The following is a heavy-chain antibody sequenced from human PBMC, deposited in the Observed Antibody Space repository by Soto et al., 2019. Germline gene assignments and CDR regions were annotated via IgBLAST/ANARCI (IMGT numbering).Heavy chain of an antibody. D-gene: IGHD3-22*01. CDR3: ARVPDSSGYYGGSGPSYYYGMDV. J-gene: IGHJ6*02. Sequence: GGSLRLSCAASGFTFSSYAMHWVRQAPGKGLEWVAVISYDGSNKYYADSVKGRFTISRDNSKNTLYLQMNSLRAEDTAVYYCARVPDSSGYYGGSGPSYYYGMDVWGQGTTVTVSS. CDR1: GFTFSSYA. CDR2: ISYDGSNK. V-gene: IGHV3-30-3*01.